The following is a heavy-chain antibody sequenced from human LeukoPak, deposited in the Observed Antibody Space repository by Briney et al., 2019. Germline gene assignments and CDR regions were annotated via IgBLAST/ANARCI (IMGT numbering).Heavy chain of an antibody. Sequence: GGSLRLSCAASGFTLRHFAMNWVRQALGKGLEWVSSIASDGDTFYAGSVKGRFTISRDISTNTLHLQMNSLRADDTAIYFCANEAHRHLDLHNWGQGTLVTVST. V-gene: IGHV3-23*01. J-gene: IGHJ4*02. CDR1: GFTLRHFA. CDR2: IASDGDT. CDR3: ANEAHRHLDLHN.